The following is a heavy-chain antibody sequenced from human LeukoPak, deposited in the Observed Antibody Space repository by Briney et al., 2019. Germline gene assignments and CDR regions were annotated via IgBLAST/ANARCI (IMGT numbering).Heavy chain of an antibody. CDR3: ARVDYYYEGGRPPLGVFHV. Sequence: SETLSLTCTVSGGSISPYYWTWIRQSPGKGLEWIGYISHSGSAHYNPSLKNRLSIFIDTSNKHFSLNLTSVTAADTAVYFCARVDYYYEGGRPPLGVFHVGGKGTRVTVSS. CDR2: ISHSGSA. CDR1: GGSISPYY. V-gene: IGHV4-4*08. D-gene: IGHD3-22*01. J-gene: IGHJ3*01.